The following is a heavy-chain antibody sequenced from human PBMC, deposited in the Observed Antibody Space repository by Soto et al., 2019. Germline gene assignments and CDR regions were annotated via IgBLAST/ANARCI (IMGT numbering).Heavy chain of an antibody. Sequence: QVQLVESGGGVVQPGRSLRLSCAASGFTFSSYAMHWVRQAPGKGLEWVAVISYDGSNKYYADSVKGRFTISRDNSKNTLYLQMNSLRAEDTAVYYCARDRGRSGARDAFDIWGQGTMVTVSS. CDR2: ISYDGSNK. D-gene: IGHD2-15*01. CDR3: ARDRGRSGARDAFDI. V-gene: IGHV3-30-3*01. J-gene: IGHJ3*02. CDR1: GFTFSSYA.